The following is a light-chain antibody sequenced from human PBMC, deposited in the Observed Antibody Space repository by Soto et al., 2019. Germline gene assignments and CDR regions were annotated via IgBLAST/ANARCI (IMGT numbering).Light chain of an antibody. CDR3: SSYVTSSLVL. CDR2: DVT. CDR1: TDVPASNS. Sequence: QSVLTQPASVSVSRGQSITVSCTGTTDVPASNSVSWYQQHPGKAPILIVYDVTKRPSGVSSRFSGSKSDNTASLTISGLQVEDESDYYCSSYVTSSLVLFGGGTKLTVL. J-gene: IGLJ2*01. V-gene: IGLV2-14*01.